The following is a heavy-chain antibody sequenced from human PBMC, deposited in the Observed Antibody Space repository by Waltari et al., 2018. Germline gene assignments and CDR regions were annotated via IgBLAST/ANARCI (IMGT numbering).Heavy chain of an antibody. D-gene: IGHD6-13*01. CDR1: GGSISSSSYY. J-gene: IGHJ4*02. Sequence: QLQLQESGPGLVKPSETMSLTCTVSGGSISSSSYYWGWIRQPPGKGLEWIGSIYYSGSTYYNPSLKSRVTISVDTSKNQFSLKLSSVTAADTAVYYCARQEQQSAPFDYWGQGTLVTVSS. CDR3: ARQEQQSAPFDY. V-gene: IGHV4-39*01. CDR2: IYYSGST.